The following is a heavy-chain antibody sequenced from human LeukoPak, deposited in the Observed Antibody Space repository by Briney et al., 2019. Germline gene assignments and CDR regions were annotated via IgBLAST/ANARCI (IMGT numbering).Heavy chain of an antibody. V-gene: IGHV4-4*02. CDR2: IYHSGST. J-gene: IGHJ4*02. CDR3: ARVPGGSGDDY. CDR1: GGSISSSNW. Sequence: PSETLSLTCAVSGGSISSSNWWCWVRPPPGKGVEWVGDIYHSGSTNYNPSLKSRVTISVDKSKNQFSLKLSSVTAADTAVYYCARVPGGSGDDYWGQGTLVTVSS. D-gene: IGHD3-10*01.